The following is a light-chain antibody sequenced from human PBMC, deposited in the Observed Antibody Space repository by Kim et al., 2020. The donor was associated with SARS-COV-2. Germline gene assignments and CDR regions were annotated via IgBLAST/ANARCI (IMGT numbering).Light chain of an antibody. CDR3: SSYTTGTTLV. CDR1: SSDVGGYNY. V-gene: IGLV2-14*03. CDR2: EDS. Sequence: QSALTQPASVSGSPGQSITISCTGTSSDVGGYNYVSWYQQHPGKAPQLMIFEDSNRPSGVADRFSGSKSGNTASLTISGLQAEDEADYHCSSYTTGTTLVFGTGTKVTVL. J-gene: IGLJ1*01.